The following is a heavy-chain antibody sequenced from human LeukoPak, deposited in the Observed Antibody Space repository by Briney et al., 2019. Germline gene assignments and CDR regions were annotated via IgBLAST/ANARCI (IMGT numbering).Heavy chain of an antibody. CDR1: GGSISSYY. CDR2: IYYSGST. D-gene: IGHD3-16*01. J-gene: IGHJ4*02. Sequence: PSETLSLTCTVSGGSISSYYWSWIRQPPGKGLEWIGYIYYSGSTNYSPSLKSRVTISVDTSKNQFPLKLSSVTAADTAVYYCARRTIRGGYFDYWGQGTLVTVSS. CDR3: ARRTIRGGYFDY. V-gene: IGHV4-59*01.